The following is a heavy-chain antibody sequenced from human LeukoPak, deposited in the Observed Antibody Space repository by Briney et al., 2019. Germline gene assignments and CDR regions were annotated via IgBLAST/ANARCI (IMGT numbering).Heavy chain of an antibody. CDR3: NLGYCSGGSCYRPYYYYMDV. V-gene: IGHV3-15*01. J-gene: IGHJ6*03. CDR2: IKSKTDGGTT. Sequence: GGSLRLSCAASGFTFSNAWMSWVRQAPGKGLEWVGRIKSKTDGGTTDYAAPVKGRFTISRDDSKNTLNLQMNSLKTEDTAVYYCNLGYCSGGSCYRPYYYYMDVWGKGTTVTVSS. D-gene: IGHD2-15*01. CDR1: GFTFSNAW.